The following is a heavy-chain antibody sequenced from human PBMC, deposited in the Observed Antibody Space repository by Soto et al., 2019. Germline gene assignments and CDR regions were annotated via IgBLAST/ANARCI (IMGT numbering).Heavy chain of an antibody. V-gene: IGHV4-59*01. CDR2: IFYTGST. CDR3: ARVNRGAFDH. J-gene: IGHJ4*02. CDR1: GGSIHDYY. Sequence: QVQLQESGPGLVKPSQTLSLTCTVSGGSIHDYYCVWIRQPPGKGLEWIGSIFYTGSTDYNPSLKSRVTLSLATSKNQFSLNLSSVTAADTAVYYCARVNRGAFDHWGQGALVTVSS.